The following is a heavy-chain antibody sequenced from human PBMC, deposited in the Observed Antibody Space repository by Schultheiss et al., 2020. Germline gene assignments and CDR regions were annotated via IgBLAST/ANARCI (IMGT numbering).Heavy chain of an antibody. CDR3: ARRGRDP. D-gene: IGHD3-16*01. CDR1: GFTFSTYT. CDR2: ISSSSSTI. J-gene: IGHJ5*02. Sequence: GGSLRLSCAASGFTFSTYTMNWVRQAPGKGLEWVSYISSSSSTIYYADSVKGRFTISRDNAKNSLYLQMNSLRAEDTAVYYCARRGRDPWGQGTLVTVSS. V-gene: IGHV3-48*01.